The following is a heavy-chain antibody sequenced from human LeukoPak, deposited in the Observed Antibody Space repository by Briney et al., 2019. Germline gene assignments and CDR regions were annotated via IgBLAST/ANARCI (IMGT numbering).Heavy chain of an antibody. CDR1: GFTFSSYA. J-gene: IGHJ4*02. D-gene: IGHD3-16*01. V-gene: IGHV3-30*04. CDR2: ISYDGSNK. CDR3: ARDRSLGFRRGYYFDY. Sequence: GGSLRLSCAASGFTFSSYAMHWVRQAPGKGLEWVAVISYDGSNKYYAGSVKGRFTISRDNSKNTLYLQMNSLRAEDTAVYYCARDRSLGFRRGYYFDYWGQGTLVTVSS.